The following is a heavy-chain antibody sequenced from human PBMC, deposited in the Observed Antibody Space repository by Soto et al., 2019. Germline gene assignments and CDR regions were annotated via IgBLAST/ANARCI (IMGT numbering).Heavy chain of an antibody. CDR2: ITTGGDT. CDR3: VKAYFGMDV. Sequence: EVQLVESGGGLLQPGGSLRLSCAASGFIFSSYDMHWVRQTTGKGLEWVSGITTGGDTFYSGSVKGRFTISRDNSKDTLFVQMSSLRAEDTAVYYCVKAYFGMDVWGQGTTVTVSS. CDR1: GFIFSSYD. J-gene: IGHJ6*02. V-gene: IGHV3-13*01.